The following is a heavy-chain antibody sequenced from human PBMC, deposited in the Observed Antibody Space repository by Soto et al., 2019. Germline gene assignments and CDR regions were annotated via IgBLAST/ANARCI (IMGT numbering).Heavy chain of an antibody. CDR3: ATYGRAGTTPRYYGMDV. V-gene: IGHV1-18*01. CDR2: ISAYXXNX. CDR1: CYPFTNSG. D-gene: IGHD1-7*01. J-gene: IGHJ6*02. Sequence: GASVKVSSKASCYPFTNSGLSWVRQTPGQGIEWMGWISAYXXNXXXXXKXXGRVTMTTDTSTSTAYMELRSLRSDDTAVYYCATYGRAGTTPRYYGMDVWGQGTTVTVSS.